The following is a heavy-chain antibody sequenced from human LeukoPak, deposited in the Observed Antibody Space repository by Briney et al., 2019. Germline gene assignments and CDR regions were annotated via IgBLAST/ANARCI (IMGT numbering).Heavy chain of an antibody. D-gene: IGHD2-15*01. CDR3: AKDHGYCSGGSCYSDY. V-gene: IGHV3-23*01. CDR1: GFTFSSYA. Sequence: PGGSLRLSCAASGFTFSSYAMSWVRQAPGKGLEWVSAISGSGGSTYYADSVKGRFTISRDNSKNTLYLQMNSLRAEDTAVYYCAKDHGYCSGGSCYSDYWGQGTLVTVSS. CDR2: ISGSGGST. J-gene: IGHJ4*02.